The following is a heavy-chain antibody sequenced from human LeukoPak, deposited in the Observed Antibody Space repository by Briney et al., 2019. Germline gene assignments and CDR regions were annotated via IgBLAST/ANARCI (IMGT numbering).Heavy chain of an antibody. CDR1: GYSISSGYY. J-gene: IGHJ4*02. D-gene: IGHD3-10*01. CDR3: ARIEGSGSYYNGGLFDY. CDR2: IYHSGST. Sequence: PSETLSLTCTVSGYSISSGYYWGWIRQPPGKGLEWIGSIYHSGSTYYNPSLKSRVTISVDTSKNQFSLKLSSVTAADTAVYYCARIEGSGSYYNGGLFDYWGQRTLVTVPS. V-gene: IGHV4-38-2*02.